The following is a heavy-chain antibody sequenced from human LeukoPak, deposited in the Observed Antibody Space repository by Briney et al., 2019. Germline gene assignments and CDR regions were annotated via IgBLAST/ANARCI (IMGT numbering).Heavy chain of an antibody. D-gene: IGHD3-22*01. Sequence: SETLSLTCAVYGGSFSGYYWSWIRQPPGKGLEWIGEINHGGSTNYNPSLKSRVTISVDTSKNQFSLKLSSVTAADTAVYYCARRGKKLTTYYYDSSGYYGYWGQGTLVTVSS. CDR3: ARRGKKLTTYYYDSSGYYGY. CDR2: INHGGST. V-gene: IGHV4-34*01. CDR1: GGSFSGYY. J-gene: IGHJ4*02.